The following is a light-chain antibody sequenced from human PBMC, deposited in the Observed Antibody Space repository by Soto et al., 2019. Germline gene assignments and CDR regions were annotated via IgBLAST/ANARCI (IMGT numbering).Light chain of an antibody. Sequence: EIVLTQSPATLSLSPGERATLSCRASQSVSNNYLAWYQQKPGQAPRLLIYGASNRATGIPDRFSGSGSGTEFTLTISSLHSEDFGVYYCQQYDNWWTFGQGTKVDIK. CDR3: QQYDNWWT. V-gene: IGKV3D-15*01. CDR2: GAS. J-gene: IGKJ1*01. CDR1: QSVSNN.